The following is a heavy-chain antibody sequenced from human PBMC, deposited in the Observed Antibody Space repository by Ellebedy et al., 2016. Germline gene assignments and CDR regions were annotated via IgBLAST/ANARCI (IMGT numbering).Heavy chain of an antibody. V-gene: IGHV4-34*01. CDR2: INHSGSF. CDR3: ARGLFDHRMAFDI. CDR1: GASFRGYY. J-gene: IGHJ3*02. Sequence: SQTLSLTCAFYGASFRGYYWSWIRQPPGEGLEWIGEINHSGSFNYNPSLKSRVTISVDTSENQFSVNLSSVTAADTAVYYCARGLFDHRMAFDIWGQGTMVTVSS. D-gene: IGHD2-21*01.